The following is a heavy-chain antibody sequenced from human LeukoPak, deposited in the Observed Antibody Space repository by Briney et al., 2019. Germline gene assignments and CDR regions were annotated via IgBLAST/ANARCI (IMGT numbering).Heavy chain of an antibody. D-gene: IGHD5-12*01. Sequence: SVKVSCKASGGTFSSHAISWVRQAPGQGLEWMGGIIPIFGTANYAQKFQGRVTITADESTSTAYMELSSLRSEDTAVYYCATPGKIVATTGAEYFQHWGQGTLVTVSS. CDR1: GGTFSSHA. J-gene: IGHJ1*01. CDR2: IIPIFGTA. V-gene: IGHV1-69*13. CDR3: ATPGKIVATTGAEYFQH.